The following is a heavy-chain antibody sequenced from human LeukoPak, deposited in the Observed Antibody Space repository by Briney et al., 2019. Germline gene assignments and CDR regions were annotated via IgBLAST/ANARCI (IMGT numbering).Heavy chain of an antibody. D-gene: IGHD3-22*01. CDR1: GFTFSNFG. Sequence: PGGSLRLSCAASGFTFSNFGMHWVRQAPGKGLEWLLYISSSGSIIYYADSVKGRFTISRDNAKNSLFLQMNSLRAEDTAVYYCARASFGYYDSSGYYFDYWGQGTQVTVSS. J-gene: IGHJ4*02. V-gene: IGHV3-48*04. CDR3: ARASFGYYDSSGYYFDY. CDR2: ISSSGSII.